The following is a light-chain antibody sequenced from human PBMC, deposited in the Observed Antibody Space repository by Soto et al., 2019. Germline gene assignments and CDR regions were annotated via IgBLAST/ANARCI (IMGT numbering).Light chain of an antibody. Sequence: DIQMTQSPSSLSASVGDSVAMTCQASQDISNFLNWYQQKPGEAPKLLTYDESDLETRVPSSFIESGSGTEFTFTISNLQPEDFATYYCQQYDSLPFTFGPGT. CDR1: QDISNF. CDR2: DES. V-gene: IGKV1-33*01. CDR3: QQYDSLPFT. J-gene: IGKJ3*01.